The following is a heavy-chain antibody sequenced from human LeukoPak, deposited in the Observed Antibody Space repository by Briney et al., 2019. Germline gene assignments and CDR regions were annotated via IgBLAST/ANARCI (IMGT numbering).Heavy chain of an antibody. J-gene: IGHJ3*02. Sequence: ASVKVSCKASGYTFTSYAMHWVRQAPGQRLEWMGWINAGNGNTKYSQKFQGRVTFTRDTAASTAYMELSSLRSEDTAVYYCARGGEDGYNYHPFDIWGQGTMVTVSS. V-gene: IGHV1-3*01. CDR3: ARGGEDGYNYHPFDI. CDR2: INAGNGNT. CDR1: GYTFTSYA. D-gene: IGHD5-24*01.